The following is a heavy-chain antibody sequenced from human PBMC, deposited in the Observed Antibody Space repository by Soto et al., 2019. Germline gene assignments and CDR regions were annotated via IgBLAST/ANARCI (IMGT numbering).Heavy chain of an antibody. V-gene: IGHV4-30-4*01. CDR1: GGSISSGDYY. CDR3: ARGTTPGYDFWSGYFGWGHFDP. CDR2: IYYSGST. D-gene: IGHD3-3*01. Sequence: QVQLQESGPGLVKPSQTLSLTCTVSGGSISSGDYYWSWIRQPPGKGLEWIGYIYYSGSTYYNPSLQSRVTISVDTSKNQFSLKLSSVTAADTAVYYCARGTTPGYDFWSGYFGWGHFDPWGQGTLVTVSS. J-gene: IGHJ5*02.